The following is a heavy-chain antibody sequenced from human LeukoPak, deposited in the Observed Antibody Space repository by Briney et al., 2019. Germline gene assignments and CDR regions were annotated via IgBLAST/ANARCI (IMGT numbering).Heavy chain of an antibody. D-gene: IGHD1-26*01. Sequence: GGSLRLSCAASGFTFSSYGMHWVRQAPGKGLEWVAFIRYDGSNKYYADSVKGRFTISRDNSKNTLYLQMNSLRAEDTAVYYCARELDLSGSNPGERAFDIWGQGTMVTVSS. CDR1: GFTFSSYG. CDR3: ARELDLSGSNPGERAFDI. J-gene: IGHJ3*02. CDR2: IRYDGSNK. V-gene: IGHV3-30*02.